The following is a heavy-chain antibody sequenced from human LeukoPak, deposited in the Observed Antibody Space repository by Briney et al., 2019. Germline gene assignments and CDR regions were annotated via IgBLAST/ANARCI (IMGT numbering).Heavy chain of an antibody. D-gene: IGHD4-17*01. CDR3: ARGLDGDYLAFDI. Sequence: SETLSLTSTLSLASMSTYYWSCIRQPPRKGLEWIAYIHHSGSTNYNPSLKSRVTISVDTSKNQFSLKLTSVTAADTAVYYCARGLDGDYLAFDIWGQGTMVTVSS. CDR2: IHHSGST. J-gene: IGHJ3*02. V-gene: IGHV4-59*01. CDR1: LASMSTYY.